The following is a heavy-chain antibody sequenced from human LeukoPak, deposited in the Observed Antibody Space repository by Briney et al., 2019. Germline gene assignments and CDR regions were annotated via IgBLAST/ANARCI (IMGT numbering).Heavy chain of an antibody. J-gene: IGHJ4*02. CDR3: TSPSY. CDR2: IKQDGSDR. CDR1: GFTFRNYW. V-gene: IGHV3-7*03. Sequence: GGSLRLSCAASGFTFRNYWMSWVRQTPGTGLEWVANIKQDGSDRNYVTSVRGRFTISRDNAESSLYLQMNSLRAEDTAVYYCTSPSYWGQGTLVTVSS.